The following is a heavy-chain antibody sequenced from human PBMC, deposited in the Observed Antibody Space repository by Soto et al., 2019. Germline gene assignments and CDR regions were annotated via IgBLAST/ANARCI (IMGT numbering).Heavy chain of an antibody. D-gene: IGHD6-13*01. CDR1: GGSFSGYY. CDR3: ATSYGNAWYTY. V-gene: IGHV4-34*01. CDR2: INHSGST. J-gene: IGHJ4*02. Sequence: SETLSLTCAVYGGSFSGYYWSWIRQPPGKGLEWIGEINHSGSTNYNPSIKSRVTISVDTSKNQFSLKLSSVTDADTAVYYCATSYGNAWYTYWGQGTQVTVSS.